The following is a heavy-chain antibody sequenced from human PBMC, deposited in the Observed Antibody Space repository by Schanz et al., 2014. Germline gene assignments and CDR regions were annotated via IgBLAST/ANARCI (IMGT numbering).Heavy chain of an antibody. CDR1: GFSFGTYA. D-gene: IGHD3-22*01. CDR2: ISGTGCDDT. Sequence: EVHLLESGGGLVQPGGSLRLSCAASGFSFGTYAMSWVRQAPGKGLLWVSSISGTGCDDTYYADSVKGRFTISRDNSKNTLFLQMNSLRVEDSAIYYCAKDISDTSGKDDYWGQGTLVTVSS. J-gene: IGHJ4*02. V-gene: IGHV3-23*01. CDR3: AKDISDTSGKDDY.